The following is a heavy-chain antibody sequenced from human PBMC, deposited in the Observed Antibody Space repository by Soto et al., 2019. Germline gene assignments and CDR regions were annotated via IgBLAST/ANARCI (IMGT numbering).Heavy chain of an antibody. CDR3: ARDRSWDSSGYYFDY. Sequence: SETRSLTCTVSGGSISRYYWSWIRQPPGMGLEWIGYIYSSGRTNYNPSLKSRVTISVDTSKNQFSLILRSVTAADTAVYYCARDRSWDSSGYYFDYWGQGTRVTVSS. J-gene: IGHJ4*02. V-gene: IGHV4-59*01. CDR1: GGSISRYY. CDR2: IYSSGRT. D-gene: IGHD3-22*01.